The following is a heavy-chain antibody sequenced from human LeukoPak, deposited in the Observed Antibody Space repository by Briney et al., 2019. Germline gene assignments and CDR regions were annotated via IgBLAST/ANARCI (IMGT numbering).Heavy chain of an antibody. CDR3: AKDRKNTMIVVGFDY. D-gene: IGHD3-22*01. Sequence: PGGSLRLSCAASGFTFSSYAMNWVRQAPGKGLEWVSAISGSGGSTYYADSVKGRFTISRDSSKNTLYLQINSLRAEDTAVYYCAKDRKNTMIVVGFDYWGQGTLVTVSS. CDR1: GFTFSSYA. V-gene: IGHV3-23*01. J-gene: IGHJ4*02. CDR2: ISGSGGST.